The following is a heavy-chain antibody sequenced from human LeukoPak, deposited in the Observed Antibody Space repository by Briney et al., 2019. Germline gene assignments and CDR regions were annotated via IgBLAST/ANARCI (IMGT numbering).Heavy chain of an antibody. V-gene: IGHV3-30-3*01. Sequence: GRSLRLSCAASGFTFSTYAMHWVRQAPGKGLEWVAVISYDGSNRYYADSVKGRFTISRDNSKNTLYLQVNSLRAEDTAVYYCANFDGDYYYYHYGMDVWGQGTTVTVSS. D-gene: IGHD4-17*01. CDR2: ISYDGSNR. J-gene: IGHJ6*02. CDR1: GFTFSTYA. CDR3: ANFDGDYYYYHYGMDV.